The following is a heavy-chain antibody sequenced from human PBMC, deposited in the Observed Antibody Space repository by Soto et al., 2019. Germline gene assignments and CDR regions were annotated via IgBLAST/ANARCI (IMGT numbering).Heavy chain of an antibody. CDR1: GGSIGSRDYY. CDR2: ISYNGNT. Sequence: QVQVQESGPGLVKPSQTLSLKCSVSGGSIGSRDYYWSWIRQHPEKGLEWIGSISYNGNTDYNPSRRGRPTMSLDTSMNEFSLKLTSVTAADTAVYYCARDKGGAALKGSGMDVWCQGTTVTVS. D-gene: IGHD3-10*01. V-gene: IGHV4-31*02. CDR3: ARDKGGAALKGSGMDV. J-gene: IGHJ6*02.